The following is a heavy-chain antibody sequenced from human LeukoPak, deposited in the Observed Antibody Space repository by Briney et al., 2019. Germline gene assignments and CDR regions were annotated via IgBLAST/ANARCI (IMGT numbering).Heavy chain of an antibody. D-gene: IGHD2-2*01. J-gene: IGHJ4*02. CDR1: GLTFSSYS. CDR3: ARDIKYAFDN. Sequence: GGSLRLSCAASGLTFSSYSMNWVRQAPGKGLEWISYIGISSGNTKYADSVKGRFTISGDKAKNSVYLQMNSLRVEDTAVYYCARDIKYAFDNWGQGTLVTVSS. V-gene: IGHV3-48*01. CDR2: IGISSGNT.